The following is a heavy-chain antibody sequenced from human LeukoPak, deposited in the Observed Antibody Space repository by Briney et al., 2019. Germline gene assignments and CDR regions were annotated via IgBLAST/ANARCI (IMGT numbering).Heavy chain of an antibody. CDR1: GGSISNYY. J-gene: IGHJ2*01. V-gene: IGHV4-59*01. D-gene: IGHD6-13*01. CDR3: ARVYYSSSYDYWYFDL. Sequence: SETLSLTCTISGGSISNYYWSWIRQPPGKGLEWIGYIQNSGSTYYNPSLKSRVTISVDTSKKQLSLKLSSVTAADTAVYYCARVYYSSSYDYWYFDLWGRGTLVTVSS. CDR2: IQNSGST.